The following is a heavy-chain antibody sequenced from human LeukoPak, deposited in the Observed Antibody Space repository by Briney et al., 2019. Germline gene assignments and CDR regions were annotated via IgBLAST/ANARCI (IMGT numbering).Heavy chain of an antibody. V-gene: IGHV3-9*01. D-gene: IGHD4-17*01. CDR3: AKDMGSSVGTYYGNFDY. J-gene: IGHJ4*02. CDR2: ISWNSGTI. CDR1: GFTFDDYA. Sequence: GGSLRLSCAASGFTFDDYAMHWVRQAPGKGLEWVSGISWNSGTIGYADSVRGRFTISRDNAKNSLYLQMNSLRAEDTALYYCAKDMGSSVGTYYGNFDYWGQGTLVTVSS.